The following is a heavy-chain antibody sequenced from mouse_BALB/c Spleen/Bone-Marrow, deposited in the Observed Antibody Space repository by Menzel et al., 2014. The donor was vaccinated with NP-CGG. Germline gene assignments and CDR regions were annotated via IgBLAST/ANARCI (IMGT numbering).Heavy chain of an antibody. Sequence: VQLQQSGAELVKPGASVKLSCTASGFNIKDTYMHWVKQRPEQGLEWIGRIDPANGNTKYDPKFQGKATITADTSSNTAYLQLSSLTSEDTAVYYCTRWEYYAMDYWGQGTSVTVSS. CDR3: TRWEYYAMDY. D-gene: IGHD4-1*01. V-gene: IGHV14-3*02. J-gene: IGHJ4*01. CDR2: IDPANGNT. CDR1: GFNIKDTY.